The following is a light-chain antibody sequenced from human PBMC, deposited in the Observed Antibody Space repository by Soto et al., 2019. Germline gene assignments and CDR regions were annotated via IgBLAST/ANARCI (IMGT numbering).Light chain of an antibody. J-gene: IGKJ2*01. Sequence: EIVLTQSPGTLSLSPGERATLSCRASQSVSSSYLAWYQQKPGQAPRLLIYDASRRATGIPDRFSGSGSGTDFILSISRLEPEDFAVYFCQQYGSSPYTLGQGTKVEI. V-gene: IGKV3-20*01. CDR1: QSVSSSY. CDR2: DAS. CDR3: QQYGSSPYT.